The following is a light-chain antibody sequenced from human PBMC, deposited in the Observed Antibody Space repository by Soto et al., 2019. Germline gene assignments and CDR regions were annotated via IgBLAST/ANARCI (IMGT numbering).Light chain of an antibody. CDR3: QQYDNLPMYT. CDR2: DAS. CDR1: QDISNY. V-gene: IGKV1-33*01. J-gene: IGKJ2*01. Sequence: DIQMTQSPSSLSASVGDRVTITCQASQDISNYLNWYQQKPGKAPKLLIYDASNLETGVPSRFIGSGSGTDFTFTISSLQAEDIATYYCQQYDNLPMYTFGQGTKLEIK.